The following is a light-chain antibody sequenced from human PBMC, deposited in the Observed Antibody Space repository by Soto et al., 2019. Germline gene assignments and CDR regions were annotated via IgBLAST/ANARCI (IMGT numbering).Light chain of an antibody. CDR1: QSISTY. V-gene: IGKV1-39*01. CDR2: GAS. J-gene: IGKJ4*01. Sequence: DIQMTQSPSSLSASVGDSVTITCRASQSISTYLNWYQQKPGKAPKLLIFGASSVQSGVPSRFSGSGSGTDFTLTISSLQPEDFATYYCQQSYSTPLTFGGGTKVEIK. CDR3: QQSYSTPLT.